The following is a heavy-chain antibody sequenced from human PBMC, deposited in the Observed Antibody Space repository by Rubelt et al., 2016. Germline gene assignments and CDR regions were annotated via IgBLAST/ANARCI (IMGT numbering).Heavy chain of an antibody. CDR1: GASLSGSSYY. CDR3: ASSGSYRYNWFDP. Sequence: QLQLQESGPGLVKPSETLSLTCTVSGASLSGSSYYWAWIRQPPGKGLEWIGSIFYIGSTYYNPSLTSRVTISVDTSKNQFSRKGRSVTAADTAVYYCASSGSYRYNWFDPWGQGTLVTVSS. J-gene: IGHJ5*02. D-gene: IGHD1-26*01. V-gene: IGHV4-39*01. CDR2: IFYIGST.